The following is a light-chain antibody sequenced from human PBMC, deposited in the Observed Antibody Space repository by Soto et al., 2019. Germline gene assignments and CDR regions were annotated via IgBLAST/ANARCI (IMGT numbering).Light chain of an antibody. Sequence: PGASATLSCTASQSVRSNSLAWYQQKPGQAHRLLMFGASGRATGTPPRFSGRGSGTDFTLTISRLEPEDFAVYYCQQYGTSPLTFGGGTKVDI. CDR1: QSVRSNS. CDR2: GAS. V-gene: IGKV3-20*01. CDR3: QQYGTSPLT. J-gene: IGKJ4*01.